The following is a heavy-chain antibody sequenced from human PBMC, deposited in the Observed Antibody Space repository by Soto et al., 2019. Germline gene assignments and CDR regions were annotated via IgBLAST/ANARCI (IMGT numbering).Heavy chain of an antibody. V-gene: IGHV1-18*01. CDR2: ISAYNGNT. D-gene: IGHD1-1*01. J-gene: IGHJ6*03. CDR1: GYTFSSYG. Sequence: GASVKVSCKASGYTFSSYGISWVRQAPGQGLEWMGWISAYNGNTNYAQKLQGRVTMTTDTSTSTAYMELRSRRSDDTAVYYCARTDWNYHYYYMDVWGKGTTVTVSS. CDR3: ARTDWNYHYYYMDV.